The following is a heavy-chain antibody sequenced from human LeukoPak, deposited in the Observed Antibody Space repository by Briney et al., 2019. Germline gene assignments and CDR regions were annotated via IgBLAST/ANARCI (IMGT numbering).Heavy chain of an antibody. CDR3: ARDLEGSCCLFDY. Sequence: PGGSLRLSCAASGFTFSSYAMHWVRQAPGKGLEWVAVIWYDGSNKYYADSVKGRFTISRDNSKNTLYLQMNSLRAEDTTVYYCARDLEGSCCLFDYWGQGTLVTVSS. CDR2: IWYDGSNK. J-gene: IGHJ4*02. CDR1: GFTFSSYA. D-gene: IGHD2-2*01. V-gene: IGHV3-33*08.